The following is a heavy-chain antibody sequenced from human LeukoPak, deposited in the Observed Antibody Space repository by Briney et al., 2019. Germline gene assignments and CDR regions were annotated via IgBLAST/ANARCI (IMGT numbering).Heavy chain of an antibody. CDR3: AKDYVGQVPDAFDI. D-gene: IGHD1-26*01. J-gene: IGHJ3*02. CDR1: AFTFSTYA. CDR2: ISSSGDST. Sequence: PGGSLRLSCAASAFTFSTYAMSWVRQAPGKGLEWVSAISSSGDSTYYADSVKGRFTISRDNSKNTLYVHMNSLRAEDTAIYYCAKDYVGQVPDAFDIWGQGTMVTVSS. V-gene: IGHV3-23*01.